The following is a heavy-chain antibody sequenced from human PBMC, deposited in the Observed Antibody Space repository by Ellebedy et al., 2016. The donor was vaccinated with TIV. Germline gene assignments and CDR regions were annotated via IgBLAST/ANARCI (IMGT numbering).Heavy chain of an antibody. D-gene: IGHD3-9*01. V-gene: IGHV4-59*12. J-gene: IGHJ6*02. CDR1: GGFIGRYY. CDR2: VYYSGST. CDR3: ARILTGYYNQYYDGMGV. Sequence: SETLSLXCSVSGGFIGRYYWTWVRQPPGQGLECIGYVYYSGSTNYNPSLKSRVTISVEKSKNQFSLVLRSVTAADTAIYYCARILTGYYNQYYDGMGVWGQGTTVTVSS.